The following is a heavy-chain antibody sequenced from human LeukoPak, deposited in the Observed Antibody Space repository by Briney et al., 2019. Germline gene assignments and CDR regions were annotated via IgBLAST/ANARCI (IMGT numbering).Heavy chain of an antibody. CDR1: GFTFSTYN. CDR3: AKVRGGWYLDS. J-gene: IGHJ4*02. D-gene: IGHD6-19*01. V-gene: IGHV3-48*01. CDR2: ISGSGSTI. Sequence: GGSLRLSCAASGFTFSTYNMNWVRQAPGKGLEWVSYISGSGSTIYYADSVKGRFTISRDNAKNSLYLQMNSLRAEDTAVYYCAKVRGGWYLDSWGQGTLVTVSS.